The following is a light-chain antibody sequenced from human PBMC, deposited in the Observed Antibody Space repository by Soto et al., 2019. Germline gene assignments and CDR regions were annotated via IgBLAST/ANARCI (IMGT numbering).Light chain of an antibody. J-gene: IGLJ1*01. CDR2: DVS. V-gene: IGLV2-14*01. CDR1: SSDVGVYNY. Sequence: QSVLTQPASVSGSPGQSITISCTGTSSDVGVYNYVSWYQQHPGKAPKPMIYDVSNRPSGVSNRFSGSKSGNTASLTISGLQAEDEADYYCSSYTSSRGVFGTGTKVTVL. CDR3: SSYTSSRGV.